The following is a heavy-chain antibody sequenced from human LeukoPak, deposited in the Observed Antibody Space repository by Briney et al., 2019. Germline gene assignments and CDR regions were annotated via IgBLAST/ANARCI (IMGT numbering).Heavy chain of an antibody. D-gene: IGHD5-24*01. J-gene: IGHJ4*02. CDR3: AREEMATIV. CDR1: GYTFTSYD. V-gene: IGHV1-8*01. Sequence: GASVKVSCKASGYTFTSYDINWVRQATGQGLEWMGWMNPNSGNTGYAQKFQGRVTITADESTSTAYMELSSLRSEDTAVYYCAREEMATIVWGQGTLVTVSS. CDR2: MNPNSGNT.